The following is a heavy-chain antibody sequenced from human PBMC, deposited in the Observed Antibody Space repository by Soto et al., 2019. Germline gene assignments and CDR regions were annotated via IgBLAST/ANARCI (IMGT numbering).Heavy chain of an antibody. V-gene: IGHV3-72*01. J-gene: IGHJ4*02. CDR2: ARNKANSYTT. CDR3: AKLKRTSFDF. CDR1: GFTFSDHH. Sequence: GGSLRLSCAASGFTFSDHHMHWVRQAPGKGMEWVGRARNKANSYTTSYAAAMKDRCATSRDNSKNSLSLQINSLNTEQTAVYFSAKLKRTSFDFWGQGSLVTVSS.